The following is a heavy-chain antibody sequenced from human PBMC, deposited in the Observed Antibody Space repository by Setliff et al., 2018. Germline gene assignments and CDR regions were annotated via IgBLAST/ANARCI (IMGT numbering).Heavy chain of an antibody. CDR3: ARESAGDESVRHLYYTDV. V-gene: IGHV4-61*02. D-gene: IGHD1-1*01. Sequence: PSETLSLTCTVSGGSMSSGPNYWSWIRQPAGRGLEWVGRVYSSVYSSGITRYNPSLKSRVTISMDTSKNQFSLGLTSVTAADTAVYYCARESAGDESVRHLYYTDVWGRGTTVTVSS. J-gene: IGHJ6*03. CDR1: GGSMSSGPNY. CDR2: VYSSVYSSGIT.